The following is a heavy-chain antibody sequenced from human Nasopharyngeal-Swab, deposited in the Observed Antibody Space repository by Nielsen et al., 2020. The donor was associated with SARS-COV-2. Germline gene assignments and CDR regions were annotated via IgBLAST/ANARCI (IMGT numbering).Heavy chain of an antibody. CDR1: GGTFSSYA. D-gene: IGHD5-18*01. V-gene: IGHV1-69*13. CDR2: IIPIFGTA. J-gene: IGHJ3*02. CDR3: ARGGYSYGYSQWNDAFDI. Sequence: SVKVSCKDSGGTFSSYAISWVRQAPGQGLEWMGGIIPIFGTANYAQKFQGRVTITADESTSTAYMELSSLRSEDTAVYYCARGGYSYGYSQWNDAFDIWGQGTMVTVSS.